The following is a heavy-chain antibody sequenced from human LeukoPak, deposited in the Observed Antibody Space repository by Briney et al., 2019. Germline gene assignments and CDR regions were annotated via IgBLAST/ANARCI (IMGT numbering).Heavy chain of an antibody. CDR3: ARAYDFWSGYPYTNWFDP. CDR1: GYTFTGYY. V-gene: IGHV1-18*04. J-gene: IGHJ5*02. Sequence: ASVKVSCKASGYTFTGYYIHWMRQAPGQGLEWMGWISAYNGNTSYAQKLQGRVTMTTDTSTSTAYMELRSLRSDDTAVYYCARAYDFWSGYPYTNWFDPWGQGTLVTVSS. CDR2: ISAYNGNT. D-gene: IGHD3-3*01.